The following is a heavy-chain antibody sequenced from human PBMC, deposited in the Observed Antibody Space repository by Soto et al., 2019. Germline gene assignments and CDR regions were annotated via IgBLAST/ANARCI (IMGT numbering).Heavy chain of an antibody. CDR1: GFSLPTTGVG. CDR2: IYLDDHK. V-gene: IGHV2-5*02. Sequence: QITLRESGPSLVKPTQTLTLTCTFSGFSLPTTGVGLGWIRQAPGNPLEWLALIYLDDHKRYRPSLKSRLTITKDPSKNQVVLTMTNMDPVDTATYYCAHRGVRVTALFDYWGPGTPVTVSS. D-gene: IGHD3-16*01. J-gene: IGHJ4*02. CDR3: AHRGVRVTALFDY.